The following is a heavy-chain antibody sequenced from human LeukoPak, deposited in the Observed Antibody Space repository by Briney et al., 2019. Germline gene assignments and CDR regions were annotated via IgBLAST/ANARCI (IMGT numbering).Heavy chain of an antibody. D-gene: IGHD3-22*01. Sequence: QAGGSLRLSCAASGFSFSSYWMSWVRQAPGKGLEWVANMKRDGSEKHYVDSVRGRFTISRDNVKNSLYLQMNSLRAEDTAVYYCAKEVGDSSGYYFPPDYWGQGTLVTVSS. V-gene: IGHV3-7*01. CDR1: GFSFSSYW. CDR3: AKEVGDSSGYYFPPDY. J-gene: IGHJ4*02. CDR2: MKRDGSEK.